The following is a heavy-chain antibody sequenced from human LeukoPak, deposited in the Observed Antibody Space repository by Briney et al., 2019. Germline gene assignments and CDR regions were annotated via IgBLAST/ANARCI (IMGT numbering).Heavy chain of an antibody. CDR3: AKERPYSSSLNLYYFDY. Sequence: GGSLRLSCAASGFSFSSYAMSWVRQAPGKGLEWVSGISGSGDITYYADSVKGRFTIPRDNSKNTLYLQMNSLRAEDTAVYYCAKERPYSSSLNLYYFDYWGQGTLVTVSS. D-gene: IGHD6-13*01. CDR2: ISGSGDIT. J-gene: IGHJ4*02. V-gene: IGHV3-23*01. CDR1: GFSFSSYA.